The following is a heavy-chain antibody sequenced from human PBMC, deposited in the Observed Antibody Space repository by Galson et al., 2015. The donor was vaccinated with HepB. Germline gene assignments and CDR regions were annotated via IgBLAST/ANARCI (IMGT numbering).Heavy chain of an antibody. D-gene: IGHD3-3*01. Sequence: SLRLSCAASGFTFSSYAMHWVRQAPGKGLEWVAVISYDGSNKYYADSVKGRFTISRDNSKNTLYLQMNSLRAEDTAVYYCARDWSAGTIFGVVINYYYYMDVWGKGTTVTVSS. J-gene: IGHJ6*03. CDR1: GFTFSSYA. CDR2: ISYDGSNK. CDR3: ARDWSAGTIFGVVINYYYYMDV. V-gene: IGHV3-30-3*01.